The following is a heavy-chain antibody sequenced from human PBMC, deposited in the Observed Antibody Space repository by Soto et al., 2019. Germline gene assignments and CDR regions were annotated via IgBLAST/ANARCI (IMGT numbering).Heavy chain of an antibody. Sequence: EVQLLESGGGLVQPGGSLRLSCGASGFTFSSYGMSWVRQGPGKGLEWVADISGSGDATHYADSVKGHFTISRDNSKNTLFLQMNSLRAEETAIYYCARGAWGSIHDHWGQGTLVIVSS. CDR1: GFTFSSYG. CDR2: ISGSGDAT. CDR3: ARGAWGSIHDH. D-gene: IGHD3-16*01. V-gene: IGHV3-23*01. J-gene: IGHJ4*02.